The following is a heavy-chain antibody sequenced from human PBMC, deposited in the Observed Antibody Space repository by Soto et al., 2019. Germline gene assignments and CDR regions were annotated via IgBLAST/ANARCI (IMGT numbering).Heavy chain of an antibody. CDR1: GFTFSSYW. V-gene: IGHV3-7*05. CDR2: IKQDGSEK. D-gene: IGHD3-16*02. CDR3: ARSNHDYVWGSYRQHFDY. J-gene: IGHJ4*02. Sequence: PGGSLRLSCAGSGFTFSSYWMSWVRQAPGKGLEWVANIKQDGSEKYYVDSVKGRFTISRDNAKNSLYLQMNSLRAEDTAVYYSARSNHDYVWGSYRQHFDYWGQGTLVTVSS.